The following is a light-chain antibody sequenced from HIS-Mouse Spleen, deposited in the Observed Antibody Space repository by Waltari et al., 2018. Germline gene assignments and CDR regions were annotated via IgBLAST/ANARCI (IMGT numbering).Light chain of an antibody. CDR3: SSYTSSSTWV. Sequence: QSALTHPTSLSGSPGQSITISRTGTRSYVGRYYSVPWYQQPPGKAPNLMIYEVSNRPSGVSNRFSGSKSGNTASLTISGLQAEDEADYYCSSYTSSSTWVFGGGTKLTVL. J-gene: IGLJ3*02. CDR2: EVS. V-gene: IGLV2-14*01. CDR1: RSYVGRYYS.